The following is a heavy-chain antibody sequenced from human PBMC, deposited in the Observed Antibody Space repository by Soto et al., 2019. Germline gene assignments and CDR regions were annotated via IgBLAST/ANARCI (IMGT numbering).Heavy chain of an antibody. Sequence: QVQLQQWGAGLLKPSETLSLSCAVYGGYFNDNYYSWFRQPPGKGLEWIGEISRSGTTKYIPSLKRRASISFDAATAQVSLKVSSVTAADTAVYYWATTLWFGTQVQLWGQGALVTVSS. V-gene: IGHV4-34*01. CDR3: ATTLWFGTQVQL. CDR1: GGYFNDNY. D-gene: IGHD3-10*01. CDR2: ISRSGTT. J-gene: IGHJ4*02.